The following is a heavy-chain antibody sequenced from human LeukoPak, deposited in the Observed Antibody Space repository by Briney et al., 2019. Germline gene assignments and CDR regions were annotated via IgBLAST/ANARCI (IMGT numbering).Heavy chain of an antibody. CDR2: ISYDGSNK. CDR3: TTPGRGYERPFDY. Sequence: PGGSLRLSCAASGFTFSSYAMHWVRQAPGKGLEWVAVISYDGSNKYYADSVKGRFTISRDNSKNTLYLQMNSLRAEDTAVYYCTTPGRGYERPFDYWGQGTLVTVSS. CDR1: GFTFSSYA. D-gene: IGHD5-12*01. J-gene: IGHJ4*02. V-gene: IGHV3-30-3*01.